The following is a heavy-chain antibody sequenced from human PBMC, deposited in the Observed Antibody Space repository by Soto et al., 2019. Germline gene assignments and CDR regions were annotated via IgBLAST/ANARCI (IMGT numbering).Heavy chain of an antibody. CDR3: ARDKYSSGLYAPGY. D-gene: IGHD6-19*01. Sequence: QVQLVESGGGVVQPGRSLRLSCAASGFTFSTYAMHWVRQAPGKGLEWVAVISYDGSNKYYADSVKGRFTISRDNSKNTLYLQMNSLRAEDTAVYYCARDKYSSGLYAPGYWGQGTLVTVSS. CDR1: GFTFSTYA. V-gene: IGHV3-30-3*01. CDR2: ISYDGSNK. J-gene: IGHJ4*02.